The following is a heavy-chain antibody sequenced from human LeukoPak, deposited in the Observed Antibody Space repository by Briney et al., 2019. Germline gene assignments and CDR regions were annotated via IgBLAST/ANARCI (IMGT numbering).Heavy chain of an antibody. V-gene: IGHV4-30-4*08. Sequence: PSETLSLTCTVSGGSISSGDYYWSWIRQPPGKGLEWIGYIYYSGSTYYNPSLKSRVTISVDTSKNQFSLQLSSVTAADTAVYYCXMSIRFLEWLLNYWGQGTLVTVSS. CDR1: GGSISSGDYY. J-gene: IGHJ4*02. CDR2: IYYSGST. CDR3: XMSIRFLEWLLNY. D-gene: IGHD3-3*01.